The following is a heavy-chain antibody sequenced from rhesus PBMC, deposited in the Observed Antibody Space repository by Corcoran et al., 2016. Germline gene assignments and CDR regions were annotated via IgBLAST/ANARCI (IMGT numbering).Heavy chain of an antibody. J-gene: IGHJ5-1*01. CDR3: TRDRGGSYNRFDV. D-gene: IGHD3-16*01. V-gene: IGHV1-180*01. CDR2: NTHYKRSK. Sequence: VQLVQSWAEIKQPVASVKLSCKASGHTIPRYYMHWMRPAPGQCLERREKNTHYKRSKDDTHTIQGEVTITTDTPTSTGSREQSSRGSEYTAVYYCTRDRGGSYNRFDVWGPGVLVTVSS. CDR1: GHTIPRYY.